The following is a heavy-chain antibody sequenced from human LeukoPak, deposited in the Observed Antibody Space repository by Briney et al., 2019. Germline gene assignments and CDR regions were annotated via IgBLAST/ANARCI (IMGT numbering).Heavy chain of an antibody. Sequence: GGSLRLSCAASGFIISGYAMSWVRQAPGKGLEWVSSISYSGDGTKYADSVKGRCTISREDSKNTLYLQMNSLRAEDTAVYYCAKVTSSYNYFDYWGQGSLVTVSS. D-gene: IGHD2-2*01. CDR1: GFIISGYA. J-gene: IGHJ4*02. V-gene: IGHV3-23*01. CDR2: ISYSGDGT. CDR3: AKVTSSYNYFDY.